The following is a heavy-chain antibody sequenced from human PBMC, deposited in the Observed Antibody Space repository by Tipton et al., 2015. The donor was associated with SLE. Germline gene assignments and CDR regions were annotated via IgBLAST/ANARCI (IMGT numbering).Heavy chain of an antibody. D-gene: IGHD2-15*01. CDR3: AKDEKSYEASGDCFDF. V-gene: IGHV3-30*02. CDR1: VPRFNNYG. J-gene: IGHJ4*02. Sequence: GSLRLSCAASVPRFNNYGMHWVRQTPGKGLEWVAFIWYDGRNKHYADSVKGRFTISRDNSKKTLYLQMNSLRDEDTAVYYCAKDEKSYEASGDCFDFWGQGTPVTVSS. CDR2: IWYDGRNK.